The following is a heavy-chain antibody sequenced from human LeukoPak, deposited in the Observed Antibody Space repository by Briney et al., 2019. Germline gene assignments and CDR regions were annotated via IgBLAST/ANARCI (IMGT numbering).Heavy chain of an antibody. D-gene: IGHD3-22*01. CDR1: GFTFSSFA. J-gene: IGHJ4*02. Sequence: PGGSLRLSCAASGFTFSSFAMTWVRQAPGKGLEWVSSISLSSGSRNYADSVKGRFTISRDNAKNSLYLQMNSLRAEDTAVYYCARESSGYFYWGQGTLVTVSS. CDR3: ARESSGYFY. CDR2: ISLSSGSR. V-gene: IGHV3-21*01.